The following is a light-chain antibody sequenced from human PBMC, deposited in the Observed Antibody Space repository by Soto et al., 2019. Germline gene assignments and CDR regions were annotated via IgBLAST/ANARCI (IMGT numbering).Light chain of an antibody. V-gene: IGKV3-15*01. J-gene: IGKJ5*01. CDR3: QQYGSSPRT. CDR2: DAS. Sequence: EIVMTQSPATLSVSPGERATLSCRASQSVSSNLAWYQQRPGQAPRLLIYDASTRATGIPARFSGSGSGTEFTLTISRLEPEDFAVYYCQQYGSSPRTFGQGTRLEIK. CDR1: QSVSSN.